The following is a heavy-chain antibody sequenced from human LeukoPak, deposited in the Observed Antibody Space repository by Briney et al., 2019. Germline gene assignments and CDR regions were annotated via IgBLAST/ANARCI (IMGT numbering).Heavy chain of an antibody. D-gene: IGHD2-15*01. CDR2: IYYSGST. CDR1: GGSISSYY. J-gene: IGHJ4*02. V-gene: IGHV4-59*05. CDR3: ARRDIVVAGEGFDY. Sequence: SETLSLTCSVSGGSISSYYWSWIRQPPGKGLEWIGSIYYSGSTYYNPSLKSRVTISVDTSKNQFSLKLSSVTATDTAVYYCARRDIVVAGEGFDYWGQGTLVTVSS.